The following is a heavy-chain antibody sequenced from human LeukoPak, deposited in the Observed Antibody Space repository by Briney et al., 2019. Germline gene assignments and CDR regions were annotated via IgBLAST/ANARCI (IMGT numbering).Heavy chain of an antibody. CDR3: ARVGVAAKRSYYFDY. J-gene: IGHJ4*02. D-gene: IGHD2-15*01. CDR2: IIPIFGTA. CDR1: GGTFSSYA. Sequence: GASVKVSCKASGGTFSSYAISWVRQAPGQGLEWMGGIIPIFGTANYAQKFQGRVTITADESTSTAYMEPSSLRSEDTAVYYCARVGVAAKRSYYFDYWGQGTLVTVSS. V-gene: IGHV1-69*13.